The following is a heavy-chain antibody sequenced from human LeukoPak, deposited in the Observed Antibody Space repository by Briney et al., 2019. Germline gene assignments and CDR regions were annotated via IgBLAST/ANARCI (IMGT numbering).Heavy chain of an antibody. J-gene: IGHJ4*02. Sequence: PGGSLRLSCAASGFTVSSNYMSWVRQAPGKGLEWVSVIYSGGSTYYADSVKGRFTISRDNSKNTLYLQMNSLRAEDPAVYYCARAGYNWNDGLDYWGQGTLVTVSS. V-gene: IGHV3-66*01. CDR3: ARAGYNWNDGLDY. CDR1: GFTVSSNY. D-gene: IGHD1-1*01. CDR2: IYSGGST.